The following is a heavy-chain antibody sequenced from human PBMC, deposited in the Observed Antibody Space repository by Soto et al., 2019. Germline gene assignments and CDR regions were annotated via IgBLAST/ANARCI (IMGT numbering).Heavy chain of an antibody. Sequence: QVQLVESGGGVVQPGRSLRLSCAASGFTFSSYGMHWVRQAPGKGLEWVAVIWYDGSNKYYADSVKGRFTISRDNSKNRVYLQMNSVSAEDTAVYYWARGRGGVGGRRLDYWGQGTLVTVSS. CDR2: IWYDGSNK. D-gene: IGHD1-26*01. CDR1: GFTFSSYG. CDR3: ARGRGGVGGRRLDY. J-gene: IGHJ4*02. V-gene: IGHV3-33*01.